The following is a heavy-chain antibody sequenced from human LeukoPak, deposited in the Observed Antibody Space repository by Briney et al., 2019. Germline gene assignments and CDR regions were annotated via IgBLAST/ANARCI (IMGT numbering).Heavy chain of an antibody. D-gene: IGHD3-22*01. CDR1: GYTFTGYY. CDR3: ARDSNYYDSSGYYYYYYYMDV. Sequence: ASVKVSCKASGYTFTGYYMHWVRQAPGQGLEWMGWINPNSGGTNYAKKFQGRVTITADESTSTAYMELSSLRSEDTAVYCCARDSNYYDSSGYYYYYYYMDVWGKGTTVTISS. CDR2: INPNSGGT. J-gene: IGHJ6*03. V-gene: IGHV1-2*02.